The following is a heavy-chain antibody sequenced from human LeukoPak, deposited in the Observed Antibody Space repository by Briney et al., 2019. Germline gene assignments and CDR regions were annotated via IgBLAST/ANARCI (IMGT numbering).Heavy chain of an antibody. CDR2: IRQDGSDK. V-gene: IGHV3-7*03. CDR3: ARDGHFNTFHI. CDR1: GFTFSSYW. Sequence: QPGGSLRLSCAASGFTFSSYWMSWVRQAPGKGLEWVANIRQDGSDKYYVDSVKGRFTISRDNAKTSLYLQMNSLRAEDTAVYYCARDGHFNTFHIWGQGTMVTVPS. D-gene: IGHD2/OR15-2a*01. J-gene: IGHJ3*02.